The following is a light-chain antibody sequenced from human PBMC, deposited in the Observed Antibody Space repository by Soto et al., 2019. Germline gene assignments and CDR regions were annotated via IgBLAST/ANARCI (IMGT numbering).Light chain of an antibody. V-gene: IGKV1-9*01. J-gene: IGKJ4*01. Sequence: DIQLTQSPSFLSASVGDRVTITCRASQGISSYLAWYQQKPGNAPRLLIYAASTLQSGVPSRFSGSGSGTEFTLTISSLQPEDFSTYYCQQLNSYPLTFGGRTKVEIK. CDR3: QQLNSYPLT. CDR1: QGISSY. CDR2: AAS.